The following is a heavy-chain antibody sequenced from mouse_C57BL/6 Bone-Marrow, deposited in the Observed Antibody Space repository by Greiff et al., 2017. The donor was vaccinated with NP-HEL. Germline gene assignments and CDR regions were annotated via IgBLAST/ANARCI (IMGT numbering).Heavy chain of an antibody. CDR1: GYTFTSYW. V-gene: IGHV1-64*01. CDR3: ARIYYDYDGTGYFDY. Sequence: QVQLQQPGAELVKPGASVKLSCKASGYTFTSYWMHWVKQRPGQGLEWIGMIHPNSGSTNYNEKFKSKATLTVDKSSSTAYMQLSSLTSEDSAVYYCARIYYDYDGTGYFDYWGQGTTLTVSS. D-gene: IGHD2-4*01. J-gene: IGHJ2*01. CDR2: IHPNSGST.